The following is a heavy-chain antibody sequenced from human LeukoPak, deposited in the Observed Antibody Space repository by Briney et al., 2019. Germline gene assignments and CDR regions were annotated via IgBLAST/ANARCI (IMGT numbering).Heavy chain of an antibody. Sequence: PGGSLRLSCAASGFTFSSYEMNWVRQAPGKGLEWVSYISSSGSTIYYADSVKGRFTISRDNAKNSLYLQMNSLRAGDTAVYYCARDPVNRDPGGYFDYWGQGTLVTVSS. CDR1: GFTFSSYE. CDR2: ISSSGSTI. V-gene: IGHV3-48*03. J-gene: IGHJ4*02. CDR3: ARDPVNRDPGGYFDY. D-gene: IGHD4-23*01.